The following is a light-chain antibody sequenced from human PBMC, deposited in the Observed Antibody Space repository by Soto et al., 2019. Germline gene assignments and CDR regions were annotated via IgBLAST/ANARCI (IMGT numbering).Light chain of an antibody. CDR1: QSVSSY. V-gene: IGKV1-39*01. CDR3: QQSYSTLAT. Sequence: EIQLTHSRSSLSASVGDRVTLTGRASQSVSSYLNWYQQKPGKAPKLLIYAASSLQSGVPSRFSGSGSGTDFTLTISSLQPEDFATYYCQQSYSTLATFGQGTKVDIK. J-gene: IGKJ1*01. CDR2: AAS.